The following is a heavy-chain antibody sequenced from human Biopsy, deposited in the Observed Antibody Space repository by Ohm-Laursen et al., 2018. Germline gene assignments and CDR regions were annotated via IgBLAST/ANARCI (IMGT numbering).Heavy chain of an antibody. J-gene: IGHJ2*01. CDR2: IYYTGST. CDR1: GGSISSYY. V-gene: IGHV4-59*08. D-gene: IGHD1-26*01. Sequence: TLSLTCTVSGGSISSYYWSWIRQPPGKGLEWIGYIYYTGSTNYNPSLKSRVPISVDTSMNPLSLRLTSVTAADTAVYYCARHAPSYSGSYWRYFDLWGRGTLVTVSS. CDR3: ARHAPSYSGSYWRYFDL.